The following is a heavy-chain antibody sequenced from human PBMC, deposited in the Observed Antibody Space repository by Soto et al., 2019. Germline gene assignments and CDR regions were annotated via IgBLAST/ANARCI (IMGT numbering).Heavy chain of an antibody. CDR3: AGAGIAAGGSGEYAMDV. CDR2: INPNSGVT. D-gene: IGHD6-13*01. J-gene: IGHJ6*02. V-gene: IGHV1-2*02. Sequence: SVQVSCKTSGYTFTAYYMHWVRQAPGQGLEWMGWINPNSGVTKYAQKFQGRVTVTIDTSISTAYMELSSLRSDDTAVYYCAGAGIAAGGSGEYAMDVWGQGPTVTVSS. CDR1: GYTFTAYY.